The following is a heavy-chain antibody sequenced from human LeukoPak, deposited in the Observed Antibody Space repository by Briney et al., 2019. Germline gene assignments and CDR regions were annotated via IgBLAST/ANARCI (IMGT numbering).Heavy chain of an antibody. CDR3: ARDSLSGYDAFDI. V-gene: IGHV1-46*01. CDR2: INPSGGST. CDR1: GYTFTIYY. D-gene: IGHD3-9*01. J-gene: IGHJ3*02. Sequence: ASVTVSCTASGYTFTIYYMHWVRQAPGQGLEWMGIINPSGGSTSYAQKFQGRVTMTRDTSTSTVYMELSSLRSEDTAVYYCARDSLSGYDAFDIWGQGTMVTVSS.